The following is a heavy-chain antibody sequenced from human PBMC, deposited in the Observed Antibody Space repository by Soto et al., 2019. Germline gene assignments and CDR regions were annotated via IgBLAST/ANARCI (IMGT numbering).Heavy chain of an antibody. CDR1: GGSISSGDYY. V-gene: IGHV4-30-4*01. J-gene: IGHJ3*02. CDR2: IYYSGST. CDR3: AGISSIAARPWAFDI. D-gene: IGHD6-6*01. Sequence: QVQLQESGPGLVKPSQTLSLTCTVSGGSISSGDYYWSWIRQPPGKGLEWIGYIYYSGSTYYNPSLKSRVTISVDTSKNQFSLKVSSVTAADTAVYYCAGISSIAARPWAFDIWGQGTMVTVSS.